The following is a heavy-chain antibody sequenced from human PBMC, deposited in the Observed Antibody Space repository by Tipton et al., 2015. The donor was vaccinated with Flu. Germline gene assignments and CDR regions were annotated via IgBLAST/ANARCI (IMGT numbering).Heavy chain of an antibody. D-gene: IGHD1-26*01. CDR3: ARDSGSLGAFDY. CDR1: GGSISSYY. J-gene: IGHJ4*02. Sequence: LRLSCTVSGGSISSYYWSWIRQPPGKGLEWIGYIYYSGSTNYNPSLKSRVTISVDTSKNQFSLKLSSVTAADTAVYYCARDSGSLGAFDYWGQGTLVPVSS. CDR2: IYYSGST. V-gene: IGHV4-59*01.